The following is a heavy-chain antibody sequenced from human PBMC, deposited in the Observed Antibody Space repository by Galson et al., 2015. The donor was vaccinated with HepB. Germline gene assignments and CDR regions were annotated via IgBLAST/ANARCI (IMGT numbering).Heavy chain of an antibody. CDR3: ARGRRVVVAATRFDY. CDR1: GYTFTSYY. D-gene: IGHD2-15*01. V-gene: IGHV1-46*01. CDR2: INPSGGST. Sequence: SVKVSCKASGYTFTSYYMHWVRQAPGQGLEWMGIINPSGGSTSYAQKFQGRVTMTRDTSKSTVYMELSSLRSEDTAVYYCARGRRVVVAATRFDYWGQGTLVTVSS. J-gene: IGHJ4*02.